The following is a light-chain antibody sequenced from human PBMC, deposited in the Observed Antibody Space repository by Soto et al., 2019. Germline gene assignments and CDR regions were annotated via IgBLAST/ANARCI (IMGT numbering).Light chain of an antibody. CDR3: STWDDSLNGLI. J-gene: IGLJ2*01. CDR2: SNS. V-gene: IGLV1-44*01. Sequence: QSVLAQPPSASGTPGQTVTISCSGGSSNIKTNGVSWYQQVPGAAPKLLIYSNSQRPSGAPDRFSGSKSGTSASLAISGLQSEDEATYHCSTWDDSLNGLIFGGWTKVTVL. CDR1: SSNIKTNG.